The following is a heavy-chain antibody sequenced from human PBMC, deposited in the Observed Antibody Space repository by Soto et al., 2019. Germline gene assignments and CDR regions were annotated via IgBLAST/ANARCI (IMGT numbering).Heavy chain of an antibody. V-gene: IGHV3-23*01. CDR1: GFTFSSYA. D-gene: IGHD3-16*01. Sequence: EVQLLESGGGLVQPGGSLRLSCAASGFTFSSYAMSWVRQAPGKGLEWVSAISGSGGSTYYADSVKGRFTISRDNSKNTLYLQMNSLRAEDTAVYYCAKVERFGGRVEAGMDVWGQGTTVTVSS. CDR2: ISGSGGST. CDR3: AKVERFGGRVEAGMDV. J-gene: IGHJ6*02.